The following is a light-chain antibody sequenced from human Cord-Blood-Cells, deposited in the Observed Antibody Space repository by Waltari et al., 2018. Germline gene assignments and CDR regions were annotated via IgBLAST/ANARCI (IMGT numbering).Light chain of an antibody. CDR1: SSDVGGYNS. V-gene: IGLV2-14*01. Sequence: QSALTQPASVSGSPGQSITISCTGTSSDVGGYNSVSWYQQHPGKAPKLMIYDVSKRPSGVSNRFSGSKSGNTASLTISGLQAEDEAEYYCSSYTSSSTYVFGTGTKVTVL. J-gene: IGLJ1*01. CDR3: SSYTSSSTYV. CDR2: DVS.